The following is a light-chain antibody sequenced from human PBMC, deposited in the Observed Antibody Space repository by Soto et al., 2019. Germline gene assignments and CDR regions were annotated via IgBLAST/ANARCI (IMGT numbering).Light chain of an antibody. CDR3: QRYNNWPLT. CDR2: DTS. Sequence: EVVMRQSQATLPWPPGEGATLSCRASKGIGDTLAWYQHKPGQTPRPLIYDTSTRANGVPARFSGSRSGTEFTLTINSLQSEDFAVYYCQRYNNWPLTFGGGTKVESK. J-gene: IGKJ4*01. V-gene: IGKV3-15*01. CDR1: KGIGDT.